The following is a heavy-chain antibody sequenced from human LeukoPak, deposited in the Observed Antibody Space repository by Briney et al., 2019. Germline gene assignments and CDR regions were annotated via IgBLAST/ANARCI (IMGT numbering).Heavy chain of an antibody. Sequence: PGGSLRLSCAASGFTFSSYAMHWVRQAPGKGLEWVAVISYDGSNKYYADSVKGRFTISRDNSKNTLYLQMNSLRAEDTAVYFCARGTNWSPLDFDYWGQGTQVTVSS. D-gene: IGHD1-20*01. CDR3: ARGTNWSPLDFDY. CDR1: GFTFSSYA. CDR2: ISYDGSNK. J-gene: IGHJ4*02. V-gene: IGHV3-30-3*01.